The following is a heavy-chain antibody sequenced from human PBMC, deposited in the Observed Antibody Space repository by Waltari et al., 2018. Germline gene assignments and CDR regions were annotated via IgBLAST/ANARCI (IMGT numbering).Heavy chain of an antibody. J-gene: IGHJ6*04. D-gene: IGHD3-22*01. CDR1: GGSISSYY. Sequence: QVQLQESGPGLDKPSETLSLTCTVSGGSISSYYWSWIRQPPGKGMEWIGYIYYSGSTNYNPSLKSRVTISVDTSKNQFSLKLSSVTAADTAVYYCARYYYDSSGYGLDVWGKGTTVTVSS. CDR3: ARYYYDSSGYGLDV. CDR2: IYYSGST. V-gene: IGHV4-59*01.